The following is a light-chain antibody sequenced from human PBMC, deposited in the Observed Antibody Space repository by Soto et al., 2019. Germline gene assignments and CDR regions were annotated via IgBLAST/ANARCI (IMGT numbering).Light chain of an antibody. CDR2: AAS. CDR1: QSISSY. CDR3: QQSYSTPIT. J-gene: IGKJ5*01. Sequence: DIQMTQSRSSMSASVGARVTITCRASQSISSYLNWYQQKKGKAPKILIYAASSLQSGVPSRFSGSGYGTDFNLTISSLQTEDFATYYCQQSYSTPITFGQGTRLEIK. V-gene: IGKV1-39*01.